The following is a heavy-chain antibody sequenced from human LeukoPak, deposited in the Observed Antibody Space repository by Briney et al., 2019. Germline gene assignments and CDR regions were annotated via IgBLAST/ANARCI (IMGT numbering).Heavy chain of an antibody. CDR3: ARGSRSSLHYYYYYMDV. CDR2: INPNSGGT. V-gene: IGHV1-2*02. Sequence: ASVKVSCKASGYTFTGYYMHWVRQAPGQGLEWMGWINPNSGGTNYAQKFQGRVTMTRDTSISTAYMELSRLRSDDTAVYNCARGSRSSLHYYYYYMDVWGKGTTVTVSS. J-gene: IGHJ6*03. CDR1: GYTFTGYY. D-gene: IGHD6-6*01.